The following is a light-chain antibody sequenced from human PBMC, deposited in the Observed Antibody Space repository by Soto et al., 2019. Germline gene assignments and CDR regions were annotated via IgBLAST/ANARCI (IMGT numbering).Light chain of an antibody. J-gene: IGLJ1*01. CDR3: QSNDSSLSGSV. Sequence: QSVLTQPPSVSGAPGRRVTISCTGSSSNIGAGYDVNWYQQLPGTAPKLLIYGNSNRPSGVPDRFTGSRSGTSASLAITGLQAEDEADYYCQSNDSSLSGSVFGTGTKVTVL. CDR2: GNS. V-gene: IGLV1-40*01. CDR1: SSNIGAGYD.